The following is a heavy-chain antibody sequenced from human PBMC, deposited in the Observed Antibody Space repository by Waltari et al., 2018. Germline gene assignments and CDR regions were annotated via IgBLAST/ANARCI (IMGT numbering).Heavy chain of an antibody. CDR1: GFTFSSYG. V-gene: IGHV3-30*02. CDR3: AKGGVWGAFDI. J-gene: IGHJ3*02. D-gene: IGHD6-13*01. Sequence: QVQLVESGGGVVQPGGSLRLSCAASGFTFSSYGMHWVRQAPGKGLEGVAFIRYDGSKKYYADSVKGRFTISRDNSKNTLYLQMNSLRAEDTAVYYCAKGGVWGAFDIWGQGTMVTVSS. CDR2: IRYDGSKK.